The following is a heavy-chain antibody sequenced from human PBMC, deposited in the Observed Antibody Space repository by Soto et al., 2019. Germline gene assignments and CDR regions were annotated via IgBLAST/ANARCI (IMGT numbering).Heavy chain of an antibody. CDR3: ARGFSAGKGSPPDF. D-gene: IGHD6-13*01. CDR2: ISGSGGST. V-gene: IGHV3-23*01. J-gene: IGHJ4*02. CDR1: GVTVNSLA. Sequence: AGSLRIACAASGVTVNSLAMSWVRPAPGKGLDWVSAISGSGGSTYSADSVKGRFTISRDNPKNTLYLQMSSLRAGDTAVYYCARGFSAGKGSPPDFCGQGSLVTVSA.